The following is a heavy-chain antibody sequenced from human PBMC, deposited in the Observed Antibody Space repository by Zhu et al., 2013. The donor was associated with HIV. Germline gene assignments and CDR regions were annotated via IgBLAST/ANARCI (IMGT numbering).Heavy chain of an antibody. CDR1: GGSFSTTT. Sequence: QVQLVQSGAEVKKPGSSVKVSCKASGGSFSTTTISWVRQAPGQGLEWMGEIIPILDIAKSAQKFQDRVTITADESTSIAYMELSSLRSEDTAVYYCATEGWRITFGELSLPFDSWGQGSLVSVSS. J-gene: IGHJ4*02. CDR3: ATEGWRITFGELSLPFDS. D-gene: IGHD3-16*02. V-gene: IGHV1-69*10. CDR2: IIPILDIA.